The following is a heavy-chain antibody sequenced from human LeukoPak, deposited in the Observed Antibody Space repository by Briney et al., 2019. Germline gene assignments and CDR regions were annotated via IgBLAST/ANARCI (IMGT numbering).Heavy chain of an antibody. D-gene: IGHD5-24*01. CDR2: ISGSDGST. CDR3: ASRDGYNYN. Sequence: GGSLRLSCAASGFTFSSYAMTWVRQAPGKGLEWVSSISGSDGSTYYADSVKGRFTISRDNSKNTLYLQMNSLRAEDTAVYYCASRDGYNYNWGQGTLVIVSS. J-gene: IGHJ4*02. CDR1: GFTFSSYA. V-gene: IGHV3-23*01.